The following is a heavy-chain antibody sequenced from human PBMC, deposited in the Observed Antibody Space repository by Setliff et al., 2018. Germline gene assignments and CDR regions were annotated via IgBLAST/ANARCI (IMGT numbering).Heavy chain of an antibody. V-gene: IGHV5-51*01. CDR1: GYTFTNYW. J-gene: IGHJ6*03. CDR2: IYPGDSDT. D-gene: IGHD3-22*01. Sequence: GESLKISCKSSGYTFTNYWIGWVRQMPGKGLEWMGIIYPGDSDTRYSPSFQGQVTISADKSISTAYLQWSSLKASDTAMYYCARQARGYYYESSGYYRASPGYYYMDVWGKGTTVTVSS. CDR3: ARQARGYYYESSGYYRASPGYYYMDV.